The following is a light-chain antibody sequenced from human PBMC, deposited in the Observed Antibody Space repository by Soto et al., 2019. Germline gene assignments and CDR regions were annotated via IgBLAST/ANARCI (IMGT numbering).Light chain of an antibody. CDR1: QSVSSSY. J-gene: IGKJ1*01. V-gene: IGKV3-20*01. Sequence: EIVLTQSPGTLSLSPGERATLSCRASQSVSSSYLAGYQQKPGQAPTPLIYGASSRATSIADRFSGSGSGTDFTLTISRLEPEYFAVYYCQQYGSSGTFGQGTKVDIK. CDR2: GAS. CDR3: QQYGSSGT.